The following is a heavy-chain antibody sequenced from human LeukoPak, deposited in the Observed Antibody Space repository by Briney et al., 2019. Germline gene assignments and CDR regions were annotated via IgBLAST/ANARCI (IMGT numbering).Heavy chain of an antibody. CDR1: GFTFRSYW. D-gene: IGHD3-10*01. V-gene: IGHV3-66*01. Sequence: PGGSLRLSCAASGFTFRSYWMSWVRQAPGKGLEWVSVIYSGGSTYYADSVKGGFTISRDNSKNTLYLQMNSLRAEDTAVYYCARDAGGNRGVLDYWGQGTLVTVSS. CDR3: ARDAGGNRGVLDY. J-gene: IGHJ4*02. CDR2: IYSGGST.